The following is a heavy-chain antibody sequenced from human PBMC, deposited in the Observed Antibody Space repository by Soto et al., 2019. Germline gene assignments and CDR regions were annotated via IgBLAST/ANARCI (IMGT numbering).Heavy chain of an antibody. V-gene: IGHV1-18*01. CDR3: ARWPRDGSYSGAFDI. CDR1: GYTFTGYG. J-gene: IGHJ3*02. D-gene: IGHD1-26*01. Sequence: QVQLVQSGAEVKKPGASVKVSCKASGYTFTGYGITWVRLAPGQGLEWMGWISAYNGNTNYAQRLQGRVTMTTDTSTTSAYMELRSLRFADTAVYYCARWPRDGSYSGAFDIWGQGTMVTVAS. CDR2: ISAYNGNT.